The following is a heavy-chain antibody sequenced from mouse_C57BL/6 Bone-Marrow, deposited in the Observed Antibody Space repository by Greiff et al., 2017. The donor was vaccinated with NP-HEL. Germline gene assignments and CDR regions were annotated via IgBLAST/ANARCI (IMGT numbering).Heavy chain of an antibody. V-gene: IGHV1-64*01. D-gene: IGHD3-2*02. CDR1: GYTFTSYW. Sequence: QVHVKQPGAELVKPGASVKLSCKASGYTFTSYWMHWVKQRPGQGLEWIGMIHPNSGSTNYNEKFKSKATLTVDKSSSTAYMQLSSLTSEDSAVYYCAKAPFSRAYWGQGTLVTVSA. CDR3: AKAPFSRAY. CDR2: IHPNSGST. J-gene: IGHJ3*01.